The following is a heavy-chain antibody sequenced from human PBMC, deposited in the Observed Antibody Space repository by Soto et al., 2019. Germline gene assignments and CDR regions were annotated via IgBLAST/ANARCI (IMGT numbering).Heavy chain of an antibody. J-gene: IGHJ4*02. CDR1: GYTFTSYG. D-gene: IGHD2-2*01. V-gene: IGHV1-18*01. CDR3: ARIYCSSTSCPFDY. Sequence: GASVKVSCKASGYTFTSYGISWVRQAPGQGLEWMGWISAYNGNTNYAQKLQGRVTMTTDTSTSTAYMELRSLRSDDTAVYYCARIYCSSTSCPFDYWGQGTLVTVSS. CDR2: ISAYNGNT.